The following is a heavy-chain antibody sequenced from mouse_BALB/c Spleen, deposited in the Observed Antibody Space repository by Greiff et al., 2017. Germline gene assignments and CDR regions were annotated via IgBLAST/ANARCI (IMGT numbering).Heavy chain of an antibody. D-gene: IGHD1-1*01. CDR1: GYTFTSYW. Sequence: QVQLQQSGAELAKPGASVKMSCKASGYTFTSYWMHWVKQRPGQGLEWIGYINPSTGYTEYNQKFKDKATLTADKSSSTAYMQLSSLTSEDSAVYYCASGVLRSWFAYWGQGTLVTVSA. J-gene: IGHJ3*01. V-gene: IGHV1-7*01. CDR2: INPSTGYT. CDR3: ASGVLRSWFAY.